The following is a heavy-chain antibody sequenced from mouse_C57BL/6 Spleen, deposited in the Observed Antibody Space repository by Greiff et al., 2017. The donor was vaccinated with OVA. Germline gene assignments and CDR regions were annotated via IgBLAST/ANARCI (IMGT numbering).Heavy chain of an antibody. Sequence: VQLQQSGAELVRPGASVKLSCTASGFNIKDDYMHWVKQRPEQGLEWIGWIDPENGDTEYASKFQGKATITADTSSNTAYLQLSSLTSEDTAVYYCTTEVPVPWYFDFWGTGTTVTVSS. J-gene: IGHJ1*03. D-gene: IGHD2-14*01. CDR2: IDPENGDT. V-gene: IGHV14-4*01. CDR3: TTEVPVPWYFDF. CDR1: GFNIKDDY.